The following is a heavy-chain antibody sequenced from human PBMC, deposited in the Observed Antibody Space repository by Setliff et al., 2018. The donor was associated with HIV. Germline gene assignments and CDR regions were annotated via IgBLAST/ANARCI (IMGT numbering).Heavy chain of an antibody. V-gene: IGHV1-69*06. Sequence: SVKVSCKASGYTFTSYYMHWVRQAPGQGLEWMGVINPIFGTANYAQKFQGRVTITADKSTSTAYMELSSLRSEDTAVYYCARGCSGGSCFRSFDYWGQGTLVTVSS. CDR1: GYTFTSYY. D-gene: IGHD2-15*01. J-gene: IGHJ4*02. CDR3: ARGCSGGSCFRSFDY. CDR2: INPIFGTA.